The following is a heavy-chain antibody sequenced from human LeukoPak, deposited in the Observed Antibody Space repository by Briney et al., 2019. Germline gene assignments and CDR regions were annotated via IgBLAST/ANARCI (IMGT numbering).Heavy chain of an antibody. V-gene: IGHV3-30-3*01. CDR1: GFTFSSYA. D-gene: IGHD6-13*01. J-gene: IGHJ4*02. CDR2: ISYDGSNK. CDR3: ARDGRLFGSSHTPVRHYFDY. Sequence: PGRSLRLSCAASGFTFSSYAMHWVRQAPGKGLEWVAVISYDGSNKYYADSVKGRFTISRDNSKNTLYLQMNSLRAEDTAVYYCARDGRLFGSSHTPVRHYFDYWGQGTLVTVSS.